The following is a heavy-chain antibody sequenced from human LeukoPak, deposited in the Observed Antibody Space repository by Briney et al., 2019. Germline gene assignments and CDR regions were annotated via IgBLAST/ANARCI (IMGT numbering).Heavy chain of an antibody. V-gene: IGHV3-23*01. D-gene: IGHD3-22*01. CDR1: GFTFSSYA. Sequence: GGSLRLSCAASGFTFSSYAMSWVRQAPGRGLAWVSAISGSGGSTYYAASVKGRFTISRDTSKTTLYLQMNSLRAEDTAVYYCARGRYYDNSVYYYFDYWGQGTLVTVSS. J-gene: IGHJ4*02. CDR3: ARGRYYDNSVYYYFDY. CDR2: ISGSGGST.